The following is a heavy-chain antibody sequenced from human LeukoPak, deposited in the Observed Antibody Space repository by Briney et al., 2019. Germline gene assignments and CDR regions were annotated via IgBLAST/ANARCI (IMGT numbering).Heavy chain of an antibody. J-gene: IGHJ4*02. D-gene: IGHD2-21*01. V-gene: IGHV4-34*01. CDR3: ATIPYSSDSYYYFDY. CDR1: GGSFSGYY. Sequence: SSETLSLTCAVYGGSFSGYYWSWIRQPPGKGLEWIGEINHSGSTNYNPSLKSRVTISVDASKNQFSLKLSSVTAADTAVYYCATIPYSSDSYYYFDYWGQGTLVTVSS. CDR2: INHSGST.